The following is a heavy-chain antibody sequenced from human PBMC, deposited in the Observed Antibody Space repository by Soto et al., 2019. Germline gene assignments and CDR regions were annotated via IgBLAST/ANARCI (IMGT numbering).Heavy chain of an antibody. CDR3: AKALGELSPESYDY. V-gene: IGHV3-30*18. CDR1: GFTFSSYA. D-gene: IGHD3-16*02. Sequence: QVQLVESGGGVVQPGRSLRLSCAASGFTFSSYAMHWVRQAPVKGLEWVAVISYDGSDKYYADSVKGRFTTSRDNSKNTLDLQLNSLRADDTAVYYCAKALGELSPESYDYWGQGTLIPVSS. CDR2: ISYDGSDK. J-gene: IGHJ4*02.